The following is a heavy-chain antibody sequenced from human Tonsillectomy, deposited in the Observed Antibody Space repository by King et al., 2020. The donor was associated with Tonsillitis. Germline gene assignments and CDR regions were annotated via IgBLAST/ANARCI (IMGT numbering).Heavy chain of an antibody. D-gene: IGHD3-9*01. Sequence: QLQESGLGLVKPSETLSLTCTVSGGSISSSSYYWGWIRQPPGKGLEWIGSIYYSGSTYYNPSLKSRVTISVDTSKNQFSLKLSSVTAADTAVYYCARHGRYFDWLDAFDIWGQGTMVTVSS. CDR3: ARHGRYFDWLDAFDI. CDR2: IYYSGST. J-gene: IGHJ3*02. V-gene: IGHV4-39*01. CDR1: GGSISSSSYY.